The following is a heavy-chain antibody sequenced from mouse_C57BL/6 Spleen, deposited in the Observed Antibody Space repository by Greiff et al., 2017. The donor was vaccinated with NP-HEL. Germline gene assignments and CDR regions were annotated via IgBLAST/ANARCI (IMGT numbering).Heavy chain of an antibody. D-gene: IGHD2-12*01. CDR3: ARWDYIDY. J-gene: IGHJ2*01. CDR1: GYAFSSSW. CDR2: IYPGDGDT. V-gene: IGHV1-82*01. Sequence: VQLQQSGPELVKPGASVKISCKASGYAFSSSWMNWVKQRPGKGLEWIGRIYPGDGDTNYNGKFKGKATLTADKSSSTAYMQLSSLTSEDSAVYFCARWDYIDYWGQGTTLTVSS.